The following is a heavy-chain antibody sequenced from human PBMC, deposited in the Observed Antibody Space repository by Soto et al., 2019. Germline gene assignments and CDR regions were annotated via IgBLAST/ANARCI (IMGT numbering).Heavy chain of an antibody. CDR3: AGRYSGSDFDY. Sequence: QVQLQQWGAGLLKPSETLSLTCAVYVGSFSDYYWSWIRQPPGKGLEWIGEINHRGSTNYNPSLTLPLALSVASSKLQSSSLLSSVTSADTAVYYCAGRYSGSDFDYWGQGTRVTVSS. CDR1: VGSFSDYY. J-gene: IGHJ4*02. CDR2: INHRGST. V-gene: IGHV4-34*01. D-gene: IGHD5-12*01.